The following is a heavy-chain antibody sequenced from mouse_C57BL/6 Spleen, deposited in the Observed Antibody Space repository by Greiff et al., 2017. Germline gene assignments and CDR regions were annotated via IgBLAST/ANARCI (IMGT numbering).Heavy chain of an antibody. CDR3: ARDYYDYDGSYWYFGG. Sequence: VQLKESGGGLVKPGGSLKLSCAASGFTFSSYAMSWVRQTPEKRLEWVATISDGGSYTYYPDNVKGRFTISRDNAKNNLYRQMSHLKSEDTALYYCARDYYDYDGSYWYFGGWGTGTTVTVSS. CDR2: ISDGGSYT. V-gene: IGHV5-4*01. J-gene: IGHJ1*03. D-gene: IGHD2-4*01. CDR1: GFTFSSYA.